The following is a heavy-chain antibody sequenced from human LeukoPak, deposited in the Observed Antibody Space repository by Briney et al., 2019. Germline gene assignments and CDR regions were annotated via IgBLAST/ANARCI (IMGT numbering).Heavy chain of an antibody. CDR3: AKDIRAGYYPPPEYFRH. CDR1: GFTFSSYG. Sequence: PGGSLRLSCAASGFTFSSYGMHWVRQAPGKWLEWVAFIRYDGSNKYYADSVKGRFTISRDNSKNTLYLQMNRLRAEDTAVYYCAKDIRAGYYPPPEYFRHWGQGTLVTVSS. D-gene: IGHD3-22*01. CDR2: IRYDGSNK. J-gene: IGHJ1*01. V-gene: IGHV3-30*02.